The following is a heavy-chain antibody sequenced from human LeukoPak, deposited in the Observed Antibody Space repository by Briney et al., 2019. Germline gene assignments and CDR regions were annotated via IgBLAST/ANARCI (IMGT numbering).Heavy chain of an antibody. D-gene: IGHD1-26*01. Sequence: SETLSLTCTVSGGSISSGGYYWSWIRQHPGTGLEWIGYIYYSGSTYYNPSLKSRVTISVDTSKNQFSLKLSSVTAADTAVYYCARSPLEYVGGMDVWGQGTTVTVSS. J-gene: IGHJ6*02. CDR1: GGSISSGGYY. V-gene: IGHV4-31*03. CDR3: ARSPLEYVGGMDV. CDR2: IYYSGST.